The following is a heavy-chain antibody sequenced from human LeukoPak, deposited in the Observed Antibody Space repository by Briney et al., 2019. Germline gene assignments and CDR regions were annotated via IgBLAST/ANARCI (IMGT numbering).Heavy chain of an antibody. CDR1: GYTLTELS. Sequence: ASVKVSCKVSGYTLTELSMHWVRQAPGKGLEWMGGFDTEDGETIYAQKFQGRVTMTEDTSTDTAYMELSSLRSEDTAVYYCALNIVGAPFLGYWGQGTLVTVSS. V-gene: IGHV1-24*01. D-gene: IGHD1-26*01. CDR3: ALNIVGAPFLGY. J-gene: IGHJ4*02. CDR2: FDTEDGET.